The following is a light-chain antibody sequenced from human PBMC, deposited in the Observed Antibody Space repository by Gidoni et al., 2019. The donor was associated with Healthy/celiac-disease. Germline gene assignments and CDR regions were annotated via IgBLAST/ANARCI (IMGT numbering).Light chain of an antibody. CDR2: EDN. CDR3: QSYDSSTHVV. Sequence: NFMLTQPHSVSESPGKTVTISCTRSSGSIASNYVQWYPQRPGSAPTTVIYEDNQRPSGVPDRFSGSIDSSSNSASLTISGLKTEDEADYYCQSYDSSTHVVFGGGTKLTVL. V-gene: IGLV6-57*04. J-gene: IGLJ2*01. CDR1: SGSIASNY.